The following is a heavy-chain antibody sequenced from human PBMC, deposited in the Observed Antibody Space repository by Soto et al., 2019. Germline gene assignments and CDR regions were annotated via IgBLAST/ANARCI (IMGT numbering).Heavy chain of an antibody. D-gene: IGHD1-26*01. Sequence: QVQLVESGGGVVQPGRSLRLSCAASGFTFSSYGMHWVRLAPGKGLEWVAVISYDGSNKYYADSVKGRLTISRDNSKNTLYLQMNSLRAEDTTVYYCARGAVGAYFDYWGQGTLVTVSS. CDR1: GFTFSSYG. V-gene: IGHV3-30*19. J-gene: IGHJ4*02. CDR2: ISYDGSNK. CDR3: ARGAVGAYFDY.